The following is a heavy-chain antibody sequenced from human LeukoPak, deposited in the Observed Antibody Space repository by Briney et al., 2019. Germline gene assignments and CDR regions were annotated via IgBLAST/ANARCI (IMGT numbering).Heavy chain of an antibody. D-gene: IGHD2-15*01. J-gene: IGHJ5*02. Sequence: GGSLRLSCAASGFTFSSYWMGWVRQAPGKGLEWVANIKQDGSEKYYVDSVKGRFTISRDNAKNSLYLQMNSLRAEDTAVYYCARDRETYSNNWFDPWGQGTLVTVSS. CDR2: IKQDGSEK. CDR1: GFTFSSYW. CDR3: ARDRETYSNNWFDP. V-gene: IGHV3-7*01.